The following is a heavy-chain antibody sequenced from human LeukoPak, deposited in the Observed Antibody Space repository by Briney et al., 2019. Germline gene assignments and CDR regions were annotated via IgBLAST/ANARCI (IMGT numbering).Heavy chain of an antibody. CDR2: ISSSSSYI. V-gene: IGHV3-21*01. CDR1: GFTFSSYS. D-gene: IGHD6-13*01. CDR3: ARRARIAAAGYFDY. J-gene: IGHJ4*02. Sequence: GGSLRLSCAASGFTFSSYSMNWVRQAPGKGLEWVSSISSSSSYIYYADSVKGRFTISRDNAKNSRYLQMNSLRAEDTAVYYCARRARIAAAGYFDYWGQGTLVTVSS.